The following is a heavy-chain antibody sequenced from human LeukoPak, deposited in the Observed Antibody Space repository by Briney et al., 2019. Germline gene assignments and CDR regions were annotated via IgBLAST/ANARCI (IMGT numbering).Heavy chain of an antibody. CDR1: GYTFIGYY. J-gene: IGHJ3*02. V-gene: IGHV1-46*01. CDR2: INPSGGST. D-gene: IGHD3-22*01. CDR3: ARDPGSSGAFDI. Sequence: EASVKVSCKASGYTFIGYYLHWVRQAPGQGLEWMGIINPSGGSTSYAQKFQGRVTMTRDMSTSTVYMELSSLRSEDTAVYYCARDPGSSGAFDIWGQGTMVTVSS.